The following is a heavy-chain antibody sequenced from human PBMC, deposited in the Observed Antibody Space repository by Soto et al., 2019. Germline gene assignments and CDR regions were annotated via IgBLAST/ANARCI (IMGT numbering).Heavy chain of an antibody. V-gene: IGHV3-23*01. CDR1: GFTLSSYA. Sequence: PGGALRLSCAASGFTLSSYAMNWVRQAPGKGLEWVSAISGTGFSTYYTDSVKGRFTISRDNAKNTLYLQMNSLRAEDTAVYYGAHLFFLGYADHRDL. CDR2: ISGTGFST. D-gene: IGHD3-3*01. CDR3: AHLFFLGYADHRDL. J-gene: IGHJ2*01.